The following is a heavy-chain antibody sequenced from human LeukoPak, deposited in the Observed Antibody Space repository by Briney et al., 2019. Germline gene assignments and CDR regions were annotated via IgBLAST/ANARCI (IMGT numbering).Heavy chain of an antibody. J-gene: IGHJ4*02. CDR3: AGGDGDYDYFDY. CDR1: GFTFSDYY. D-gene: IGHD4-17*01. CDR2: ISSSSYI. V-gene: IGHV3-11*06. Sequence: GGSLRLSCAASGFTFSDYYMTWIRQAPGKGLEWVSYISSSSYINYADSVKGRFTISRDNAKNSLYLQMNSLRAEDTAVYYCAGGDGDYDYFDYWGQGILVTVSS.